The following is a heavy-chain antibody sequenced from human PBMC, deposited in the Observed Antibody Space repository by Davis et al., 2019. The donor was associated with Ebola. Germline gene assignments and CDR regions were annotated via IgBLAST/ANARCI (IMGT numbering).Heavy chain of an antibody. D-gene: IGHD6-19*01. CDR2: IIPIFGTA. Sequence: SVKVSCKASGGTLSSYAISWVRQAPGQGLEWMGGIIPIFGTANYAQKFQGRVTITADESTSTAYMELSSLRSEDTAVYYCARDPLVAGFYWYFDLWGRGTLVTVSS. V-gene: IGHV1-69*13. J-gene: IGHJ2*01. CDR1: GGTLSSYA. CDR3: ARDPLVAGFYWYFDL.